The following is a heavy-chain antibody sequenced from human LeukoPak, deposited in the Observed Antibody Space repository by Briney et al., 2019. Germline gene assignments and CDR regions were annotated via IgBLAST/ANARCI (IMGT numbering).Heavy chain of an antibody. CDR2: ISGSGDNT. J-gene: IGHJ4*02. V-gene: IGHV3-23*01. CDR3: AKDDDNNATLLLDS. Sequence: PGGSLRLSCAVSGFTFTKYGMSWVRQAPGKGLEWVSVISGSGDNTNYADSVKGRFTISRDNSKNTLYLQMNGLRAEDTAVYYCAKDDDNNATLLLDSWGQGTLVTVSS. D-gene: IGHD3-9*01. CDR1: GFTFTKYG.